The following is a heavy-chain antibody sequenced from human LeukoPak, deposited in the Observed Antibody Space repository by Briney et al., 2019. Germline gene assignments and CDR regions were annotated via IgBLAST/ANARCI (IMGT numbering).Heavy chain of an antibody. Sequence: GRSLRLSCAASGFTFSSYAMHWVCQAPGKGLEWVALISYDESNKYYADSVKGRFTISRDNSKNTLYLQMNSLRAEDTAVYYCARQSIPRYSSSWYYFDYWGQGTLVTVSS. J-gene: IGHJ4*02. CDR1: GFTFSSYA. CDR3: ARQSIPRYSSSWYYFDY. CDR2: ISYDESNK. D-gene: IGHD6-13*01. V-gene: IGHV3-30*04.